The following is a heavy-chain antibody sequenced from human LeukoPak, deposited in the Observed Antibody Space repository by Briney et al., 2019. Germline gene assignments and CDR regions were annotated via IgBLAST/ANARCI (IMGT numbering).Heavy chain of an antibody. CDR3: ARDDDTAMGSSDV. Sequence: KPSETLSLXCTVSGGSISSGSYYWSWDRQPAGKGPEWIGRIYTSGSTNYNPSLKSRVTISVDTSKNQFSLKLSSVTAADTAVYYCARDDDTAMGSSDVWGKGTTVTVSS. D-gene: IGHD5-18*01. CDR2: IYTSGST. CDR1: GGSISSGSYY. V-gene: IGHV4-61*02. J-gene: IGHJ6*04.